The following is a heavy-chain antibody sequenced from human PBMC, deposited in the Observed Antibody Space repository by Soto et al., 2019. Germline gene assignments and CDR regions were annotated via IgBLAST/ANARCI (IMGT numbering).Heavy chain of an antibody. CDR2: INAGNGNT. J-gene: IGHJ6*02. V-gene: IGHV1-3*01. Sequence: QVQLVQSGAEVKKPGASVKVSCKASGYTFTSYAIHWVRQAPGQRLEWMGWINAGNGNTKYSQKFKGRVTITRDTSASTAYMELSSLGYEDTAVYYCAIAPGSGGMDVWGQGTTVTVSS. CDR3: AIAPGSGGMDV. D-gene: IGHD3-10*01. CDR1: GYTFTSYA.